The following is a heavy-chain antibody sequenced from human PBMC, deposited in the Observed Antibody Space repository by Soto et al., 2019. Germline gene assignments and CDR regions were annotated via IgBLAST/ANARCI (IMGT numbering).Heavy chain of an antibody. Sequence: QAQLAESGGTLVTPGGSLRLSCAASGFSFSDDYMNWIRQVPGKGREWVAYISGSSRTIYYADSVKGRFTISRDNAQKSLFLQMNSLRTEDTAVYYCARESYYYAYGMDVWGQGTTVTVSS. CDR2: ISGSSRTI. J-gene: IGHJ6*02. CDR3: ARESYYYAYGMDV. V-gene: IGHV3-11*01. CDR1: GFSFSDDY.